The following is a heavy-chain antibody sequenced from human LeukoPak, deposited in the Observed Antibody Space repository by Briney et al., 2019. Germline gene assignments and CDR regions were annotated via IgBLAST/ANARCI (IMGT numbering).Heavy chain of an antibody. V-gene: IGHV4-59*01. D-gene: IGHD6-19*01. CDR1: GGSISSYY. J-gene: IGHJ3*02. Sequence: KSSETLSLTCTVSGGSISSYYWSWIRQPPGKGLEWIGYIYYSGSTNYNPSLKSRVTISVDTSKNQFSLKLSSVTAADTAVYYCARVAYSGGWYMSVPPDDAFDIGGKGKMVTVSS. CDR2: IYYSGST. CDR3: ARVAYSGGWYMSVPPDDAFDI.